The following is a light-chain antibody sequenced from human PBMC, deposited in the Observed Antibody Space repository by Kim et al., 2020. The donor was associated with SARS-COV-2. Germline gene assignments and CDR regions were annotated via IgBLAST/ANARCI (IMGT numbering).Light chain of an antibody. V-gene: IGLV1-40*01. CDR1: SSNLGAGYD. CDR2: GNT. Sequence: VTISCTGSSSNLGAGYDVHWYQQLPGTAPKVVIYGNTNRPSGVPDRFSGSKSGTSASLAIAGLQAEDEADYYCQSYDRSLGGHVLFGGGTKLTVL. J-gene: IGLJ2*01. CDR3: QSYDRSLGGHVL.